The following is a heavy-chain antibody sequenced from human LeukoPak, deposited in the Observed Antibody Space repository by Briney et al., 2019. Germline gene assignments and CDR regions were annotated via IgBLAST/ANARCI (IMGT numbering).Heavy chain of an antibody. CDR2: IYHSGST. J-gene: IGHJ4*02. CDR1: AYSISSGYY. V-gene: IGHV4-38-2*02. CDR3: ASQFIAVAFFDY. D-gene: IGHD6-19*01. Sequence: SETLSLTCTVSAYSISSGYYWGWIRQPPGKGLEWIGSIYHSGSTYYNPSLKSRVTISVDTSKNQFSLKLSSVTAADTAVYYCASQFIAVAFFDYWGQGTLVTVSS.